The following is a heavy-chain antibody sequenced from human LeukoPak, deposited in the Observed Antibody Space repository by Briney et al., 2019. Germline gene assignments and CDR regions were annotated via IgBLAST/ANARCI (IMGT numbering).Heavy chain of an antibody. J-gene: IGHJ4*02. Sequence: ASVKVSRKASGYTFTSYDINWVRQATGQGLEWMGWMNPNSGNTGYAQKFQGRVTMTRNTSISTAYMELSSLRSEDTAVYYCARVRRIRDYCSGGSCYQVRGYYFDYWGQGTLVTVSS. CDR1: GYTFTSYD. CDR2: MNPNSGNT. V-gene: IGHV1-8*01. CDR3: ARVRRIRDYCSGGSCYQVRGYYFDY. D-gene: IGHD2-15*01.